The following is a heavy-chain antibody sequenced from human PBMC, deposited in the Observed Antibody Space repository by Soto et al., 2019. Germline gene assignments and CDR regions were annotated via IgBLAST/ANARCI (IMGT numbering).Heavy chain of an antibody. Sequence: EVQLVESGGGLVQPGGSLRLSCAASGFTFSSYDMDWVRQAPGKGLEWVSYISRSSSMIYYGDSVKGRFTVSRDNGKDSLYLQLNSLRAEDTAVYYCARDPGAAMGDYWGQGTLVTVSS. D-gene: IGHD2-8*01. CDR3: ARDPGAAMGDY. V-gene: IGHV3-48*01. J-gene: IGHJ4*02. CDR1: GFTFSSYD. CDR2: ISRSSSMI.